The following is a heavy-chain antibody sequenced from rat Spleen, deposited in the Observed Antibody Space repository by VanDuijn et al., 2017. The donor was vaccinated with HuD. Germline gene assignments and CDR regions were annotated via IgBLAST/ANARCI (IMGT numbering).Heavy chain of an antibody. Sequence: EVQLVESGGGLVQPGRSLKLSCAASGFTFSTFPMAWVRQAPKKGLEWVASISSGGGGTYYRDSVKGRFTISRDNAKSTLYLQMDSLRSEDTATYYCTTDRGYYWGQGVMVTVSS. J-gene: IGHJ2*01. CDR1: GFTFSTFP. CDR2: ISSGGGGT. D-gene: IGHD4-3*01. CDR3: TTDRGYY. V-gene: IGHV5-27*01.